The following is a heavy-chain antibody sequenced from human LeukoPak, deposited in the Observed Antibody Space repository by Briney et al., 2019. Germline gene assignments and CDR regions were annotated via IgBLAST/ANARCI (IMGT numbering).Heavy chain of an antibody. CDR2: INHSGST. D-gene: IGHD3-3*01. V-gene: IGHV4-34*01. CDR3: ARDQGFLEEETSAFDI. Sequence: SETLSLTCAVYGGSFSGYYWSWIRQPPGKGLEWIGEINHSGSTNYNPSLKSRVTISVDTSKNQFSLKLSSVTAADTAVYYCARDQGFLEEETSAFDIWGQGTMVTVSS. CDR1: GGSFSGYY. J-gene: IGHJ3*02.